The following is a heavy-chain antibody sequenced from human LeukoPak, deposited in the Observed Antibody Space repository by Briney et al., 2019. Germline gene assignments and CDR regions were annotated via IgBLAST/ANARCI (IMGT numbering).Heavy chain of an antibody. V-gene: IGHV3-11*01. D-gene: IGHD2-2*01. J-gene: IGHJ4*02. CDR2: ISSSGSTI. CDR3: ARGLPATLLDY. CDR1: GFTFSDYY. Sequence: GGSLRLSCAASGFTFSDYYMSWIRQAPGKGLEWVSYISSSGSTIYYADSVKGRFTISRDSAKNSLYLQMNSLRAEDTATYYCARGLPATLLDYWGQGTLVTVSS.